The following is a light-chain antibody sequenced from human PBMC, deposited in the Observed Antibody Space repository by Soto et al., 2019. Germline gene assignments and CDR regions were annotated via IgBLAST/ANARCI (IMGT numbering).Light chain of an antibody. Sequence: QVTQSPSSLSASVGDRVTITCRASQAIRNDLGWYQQKPGKAPKLLIYAATTLQSGVSSRFSGSGFGTDFTLTISSLQPEDFATYYCLQDFNYFSFGQGTRLEIK. CDR3: LQDFNYFS. J-gene: IGKJ5*01. CDR2: AAT. CDR1: QAIRND. V-gene: IGKV1-6*01.